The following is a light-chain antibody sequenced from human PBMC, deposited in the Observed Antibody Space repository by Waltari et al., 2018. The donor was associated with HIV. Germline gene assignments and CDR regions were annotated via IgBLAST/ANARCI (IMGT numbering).Light chain of an antibody. J-gene: IGLJ1*01. CDR2: RND. Sequence: QSVLTQPPSASGTPGQRVTISCSGSNFNIGSNYVYWYQHVPGAAPKLLIYRNDQRPAGVPDRFSCSKSGTSASLAISGLRSEDEADYYCAAWDDSLSGFYVLGTGTKVTVL. CDR1: NFNIGSNY. V-gene: IGLV1-47*01. CDR3: AAWDDSLSGFYV.